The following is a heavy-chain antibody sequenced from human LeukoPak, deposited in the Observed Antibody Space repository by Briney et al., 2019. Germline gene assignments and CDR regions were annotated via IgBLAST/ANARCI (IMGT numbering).Heavy chain of an antibody. J-gene: IGHJ4*02. CDR1: GITLSNYG. V-gene: IGHV3-23*01. D-gene: IGHD3-22*01. Sequence: GGSLRLSCAVSGITLSNYGMSWVRQAPGKGLEWVAGISDSGGRTNYADSVKGRFTISRDNAKNSLDLQMNSLRAEDTAAYYCARAAHYDSSGYYRPDYWGQGTLVTVSS. CDR2: ISDSGGRT. CDR3: ARAAHYDSSGYYRPDY.